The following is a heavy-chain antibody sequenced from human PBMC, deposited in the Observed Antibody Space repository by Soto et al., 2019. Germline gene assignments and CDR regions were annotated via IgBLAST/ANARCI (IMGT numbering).Heavy chain of an antibody. CDR3: ARLGDYYQAFDS. CDR1: VGSISSYY. Sequence: PSETLSLTCTVSVGSISSYYWSWIRQPPGKGLEWVGYVYYTGTTSYNPSLKNRVTISVDTSRNQFSLNLSSVTAADTAVYYCARLGDYYQAFDSWGQGILITVSS. V-gene: IGHV4-59*08. J-gene: IGHJ4*02. D-gene: IGHD3-22*01. CDR2: VYYTGTT.